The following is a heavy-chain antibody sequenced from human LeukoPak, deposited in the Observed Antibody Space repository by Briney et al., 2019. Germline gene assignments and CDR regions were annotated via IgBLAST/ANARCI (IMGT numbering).Heavy chain of an antibody. CDR1: GGSISSYY. CDR2: IYYSGYT. Sequence: PSETLSLTCTVSGGSISSYYWSWIRQPPGKGLEWIGCIYYSGYTNYKSSLKSRVTISVDTSKNQFSLKLSSVTAADTAVYYCARGPLLGLDYWGQGTLVTVSS. CDR3: ARGPLLGLDY. V-gene: IGHV4-59*01. J-gene: IGHJ4*02. D-gene: IGHD2-15*01.